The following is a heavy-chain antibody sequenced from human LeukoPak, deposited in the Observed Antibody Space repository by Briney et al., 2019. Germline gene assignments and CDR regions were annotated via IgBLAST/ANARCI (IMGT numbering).Heavy chain of an antibody. Sequence: PGASLRLSCAASGFTFSSYAMSWVRQAPGKGLEWASAISGSGGSTYYADSVKGRFTISRDNSKNTLYLQMNSLRAEDTAVYYCAKDRSGYGDYEFGYWGQGTLVTVSS. V-gene: IGHV3-23*01. D-gene: IGHD4-17*01. CDR1: GFTFSSYA. J-gene: IGHJ4*02. CDR3: AKDRSGYGDYEFGY. CDR2: ISGSGGST.